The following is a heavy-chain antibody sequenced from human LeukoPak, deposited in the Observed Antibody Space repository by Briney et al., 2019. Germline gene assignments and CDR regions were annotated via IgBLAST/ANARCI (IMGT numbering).Heavy chain of an antibody. V-gene: IGHV3-23*01. D-gene: IGHD3-22*01. CDR2: ISGSGGST. CDR3: AKDQRITMIVVVPDTFDI. CDR1: GFTFSSYA. J-gene: IGHJ3*02. Sequence: GGSLRLSCAASGFTFSSYAMSWVRQAPGKGLEWVSAISGSGGSTYYADSVKGRFTISRDNSKNTLYLQMNSLRAEDTAVYYCAKDQRITMIVVVPDTFDIWGQGTMVTVSS.